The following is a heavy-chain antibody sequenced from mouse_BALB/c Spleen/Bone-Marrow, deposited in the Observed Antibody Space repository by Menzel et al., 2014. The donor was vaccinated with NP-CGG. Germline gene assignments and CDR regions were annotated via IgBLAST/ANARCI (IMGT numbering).Heavy chain of an antibody. CDR2: IYPSDSYT. CDR3: TRWDGNHLYWYFDV. J-gene: IGHJ1*01. V-gene: IGHV1-69*02. D-gene: IGHD2-1*01. CDR1: GYTFTTYW. Sequence: VQLQQSGAELVRPGASVKLSCKASGYTFTTYWIHWVKQRPGQGLEWIGNIYPSDSYTNYNQKFKDKATLTVDKSSSTAYMQLSSPTSEDSAVYYCTRWDGNHLYWYFDVWGAGTTVTVSS.